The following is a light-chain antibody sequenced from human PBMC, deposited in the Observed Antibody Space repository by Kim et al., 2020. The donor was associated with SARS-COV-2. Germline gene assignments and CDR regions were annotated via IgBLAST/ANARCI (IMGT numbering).Light chain of an antibody. J-gene: IGLJ2*01. CDR3: QSYNRDNVL. CDR2: ADD. V-gene: IGLV6-57*04. Sequence: NFMLTQPHSVSESPGKTVTISCTRSSGSIDDNYVQRYQQRPGGVPTSVIYADDQRPSGVSDRFSGSIDNSSHSASLTIYGLRTEDEADDYCQSYNRDNVLFGGGTQLTVL. CDR1: SGSIDDNY.